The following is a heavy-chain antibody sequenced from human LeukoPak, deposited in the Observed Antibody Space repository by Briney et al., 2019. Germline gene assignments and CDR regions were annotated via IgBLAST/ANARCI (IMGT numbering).Heavy chain of an antibody. CDR2: IYYSGCT. D-gene: IGHD5-24*01. Sequence: SETLSLTCTVSGGSISSSSYFWGWIRQPPGKGLEWIGSIYYSGCTYYNPSLKSRVTISVDTSKNQFSLKLSSVTTADTAVYYCARHGGLEMATIGLFDYWGQGTLVTVSS. CDR3: ARHGGLEMATIGLFDY. V-gene: IGHV4-39*01. CDR1: GGSISSSSYF. J-gene: IGHJ4*02.